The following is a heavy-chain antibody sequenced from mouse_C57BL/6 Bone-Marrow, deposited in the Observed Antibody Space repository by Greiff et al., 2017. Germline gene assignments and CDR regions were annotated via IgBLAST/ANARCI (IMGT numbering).Heavy chain of an antibody. CDR3: AREGDYDEAWFAY. CDR2: LSDGGSYP. J-gene: IGHJ3*01. V-gene: IGHV5-4*01. Sequence: EVMLVESGGGLVKPGGSLKLSCAASGFTFSSYAMSWVRQTPEKRLEWVATLSDGGSYPSNPDNVKGRFTISRDNAKNNLYLQMSHRKSEDTAMYYCAREGDYDEAWFAYWGQGTLVTVSA. CDR1: GFTFSSYA. D-gene: IGHD2-4*01.